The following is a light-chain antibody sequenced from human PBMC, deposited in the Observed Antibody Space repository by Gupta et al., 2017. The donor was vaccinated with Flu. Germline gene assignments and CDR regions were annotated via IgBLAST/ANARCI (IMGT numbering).Light chain of an antibody. J-gene: IGKJ4*01. CDR3: QQYGSSVT. CDR2: AAS. V-gene: IGKV3-20*01. CDR1: QSVSRNY. Sequence: ELVLTQSPGTLSLSPGERATLSCRASQSVSRNYLAWYQQRPGQAPRLLIHAASTRATGIPDRFSGNGSGTDFTLTISRLEPEDFAVYYCQQYGSSVTFGGGTKVEIK.